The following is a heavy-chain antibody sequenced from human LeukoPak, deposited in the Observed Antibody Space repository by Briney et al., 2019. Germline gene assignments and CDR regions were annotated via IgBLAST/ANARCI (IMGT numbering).Heavy chain of an antibody. D-gene: IGHD3-10*01. Sequence: SETLSLTCAVSGGSISSSNWWSCVRQPPGKGLEWIGEIYHSGSTTYNPSLKSRVTISVDKSNNQFSLKLSSVTAADTAVDYGAVVVRGLDYWGQGTLVTVSS. CDR2: IYHSGST. V-gene: IGHV4-4*02. J-gene: IGHJ4*02. CDR3: AVVVRGLDY. CDR1: GGSISSSNW.